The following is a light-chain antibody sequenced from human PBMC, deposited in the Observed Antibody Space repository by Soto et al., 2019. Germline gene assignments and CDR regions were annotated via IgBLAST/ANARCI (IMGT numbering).Light chain of an antibody. CDR3: QQYGSSPWT. J-gene: IGKJ1*01. CDR2: GAS. V-gene: IGKV3-20*01. CDR1: QSVSSSY. Sequence: EIVLTQSPGTLSLSPGERATLSCRASQSVSSSYLAWYQQKPGQAPRPLIYGASSRAIGIPDRFSGSGFGTDFTLNISRLEPEDFAVYYCQQYGSSPWTVGQGTKVEIK.